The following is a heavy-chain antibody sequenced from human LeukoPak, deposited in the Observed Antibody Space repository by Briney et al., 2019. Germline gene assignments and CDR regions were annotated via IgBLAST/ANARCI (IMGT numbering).Heavy chain of an antibody. CDR1: GGSFSGYY. CDR2: INHSGST. J-gene: IGHJ6*03. D-gene: IGHD2-21*02. CDR3: ARGGAGRFRVVTAFRYYYMDV. Sequence: SETLSLTCAVYGGSFSGYYWSWIRQPPGKGLEWIGEINHSGSTNYNPSLKSRVTISVDTSKNQFSLKLSSVTAADTAVYYCARGGAGRFRVVTAFRYYYMDVWGKGTTVTVSS. V-gene: IGHV4-34*01.